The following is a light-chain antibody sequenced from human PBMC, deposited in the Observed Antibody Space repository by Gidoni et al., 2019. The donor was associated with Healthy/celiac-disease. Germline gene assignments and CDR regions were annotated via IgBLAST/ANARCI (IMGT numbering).Light chain of an antibody. CDR2: EGS. J-gene: IGLJ1*01. CDR1: SSDVGSYNL. V-gene: IGLV2-23*01. CDR3: CAYAGSSTYV. Sequence: QSALTQPASVSGSPGQSITISCNGTSSDVGSYNLVSRDQQHPGKAPKLMIYEGSKRPSGVSNHFSGSKSGNTASLTISGLQAEDEADYYCCAYAGSSTYVFGTGTKVTVL.